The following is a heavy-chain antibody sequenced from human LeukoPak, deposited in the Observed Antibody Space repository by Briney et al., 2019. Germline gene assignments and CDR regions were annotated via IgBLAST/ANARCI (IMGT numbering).Heavy chain of an antibody. CDR3: AKEMGSRSSLFYFDY. CDR2: ISNDGINN. Sequence: GGSLRLSCAASGFTFSSFGIHWVRQAPGKGLEWVAAISNDGINNYYADSVNGRFTISRDNSKNTLYLLVNTLRGEDTAVYYCAKEMGSRSSLFYFDYWGQGTLLTVSS. CDR1: GFTFSSFG. J-gene: IGHJ4*01. V-gene: IGHV3-30*18. D-gene: IGHD3-10*01.